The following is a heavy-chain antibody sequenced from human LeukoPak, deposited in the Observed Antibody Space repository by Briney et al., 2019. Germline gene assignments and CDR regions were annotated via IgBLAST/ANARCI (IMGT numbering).Heavy chain of an antibody. CDR2: INPDGRDK. Sequence: GGSLRLSCAASGFTFSSYTIKWVRQAPGKGLEWVANINPDGRDKYYVDSVKGRFTISRDNVRNSLYLQMSSLRAEDTAMYYCARSTAGLDYWGQGTLVTVSS. CDR1: GFTFSSYT. J-gene: IGHJ4*02. CDR3: ARSTAGLDY. V-gene: IGHV3-7*01. D-gene: IGHD1-1*01.